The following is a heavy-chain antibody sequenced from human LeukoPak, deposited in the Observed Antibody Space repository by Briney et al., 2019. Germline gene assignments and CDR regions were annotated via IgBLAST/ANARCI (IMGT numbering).Heavy chain of an antibody. J-gene: IGHJ4*02. V-gene: IGHV1-8*03. Sequence: GASVKVSCKASGYTFTSYDINWVRQATGQGLEWMGWKNPNSGNTGYAQKFQGRVTITRNTSISTAYMELSSLRSEDTAVYYCATGSSSWYPNDYWGQGTLVTVSS. CDR3: ATGSSSWYPNDY. CDR1: GYTFTSYD. D-gene: IGHD6-13*01. CDR2: KNPNSGNT.